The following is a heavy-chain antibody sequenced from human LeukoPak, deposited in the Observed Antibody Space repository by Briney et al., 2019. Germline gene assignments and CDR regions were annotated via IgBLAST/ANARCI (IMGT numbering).Heavy chain of an antibody. V-gene: IGHV4-59*12. Sequence: SETLSLTCTVSGGSISSYYWSWIRQPPGKGLEWIGYIYYSGSTNYNPSLKSRVTISVDTSKNQFSLKLSSVTAADTAVYYCARASMIVVVINYFNYWGQGTLVTVSS. CDR1: GGSISSYY. CDR2: IYYSGST. CDR3: ARASMIVVVINYFNY. J-gene: IGHJ4*02. D-gene: IGHD3-22*01.